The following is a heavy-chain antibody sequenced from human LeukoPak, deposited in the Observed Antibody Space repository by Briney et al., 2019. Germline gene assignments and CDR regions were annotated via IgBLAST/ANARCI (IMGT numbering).Heavy chain of an antibody. J-gene: IGHJ5*02. CDR1: GFTFSSYS. CDR3: ARDPSSGWYLKGWFDP. CDR2: ISSSSNYI. V-gene: IGHV3-21*01. D-gene: IGHD6-19*01. Sequence: GSLRLSCAASGFTFSSYSMNWVRQAPGKGLEWVSSISSSSNYIYYADSVKGRFTISRDNAKNSLYLQMNSLRAEDTAVYYCARDPSSGWYLKGWFDPWGQGTLVTVSS.